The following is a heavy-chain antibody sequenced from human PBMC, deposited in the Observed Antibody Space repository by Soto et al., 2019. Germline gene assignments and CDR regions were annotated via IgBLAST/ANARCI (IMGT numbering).Heavy chain of an antibody. CDR1: GYTFTSYY. Sequence: QVQLVQSGAEVKKPGASVKVSCKASGYTFTSYYMHWVRQAPGRGLEWMGIINPSAGSTSYAQKCQGSVTMTRDTSTSTVYMELSSLGSEDTAVYYCARDQGWYYDSSGYIPLWLLCDFDYWGQGTLVTVSS. D-gene: IGHD3-22*01. V-gene: IGHV1-46*01. CDR3: ARDQGWYYDSSGYIPLWLLCDFDY. J-gene: IGHJ4*02. CDR2: INPSAGST.